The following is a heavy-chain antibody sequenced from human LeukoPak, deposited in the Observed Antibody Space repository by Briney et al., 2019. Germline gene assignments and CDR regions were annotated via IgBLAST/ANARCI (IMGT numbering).Heavy chain of an antibody. D-gene: IGHD1-26*01. CDR1: GGSFSGYY. J-gene: IGHJ4*02. CDR2: IYYSGST. Sequence: SETLSLTCAVYGGSFSGYYWSWIRQPPGKGLEWIGYIYYSGSTNYNPSLKSRVTISVDTSKNQFSLKLSSVTAADTAVYYCASGRDGSYYFDYWGQGTLVTVSS. CDR3: ASGRDGSYYFDY. V-gene: IGHV4-59*01.